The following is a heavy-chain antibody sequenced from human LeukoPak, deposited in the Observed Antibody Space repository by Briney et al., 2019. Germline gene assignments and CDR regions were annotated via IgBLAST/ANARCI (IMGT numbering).Heavy chain of an antibody. J-gene: IGHJ6*03. D-gene: IGHD2-15*01. CDR2: MNPNSGNT. CDR3: ARAWGCSGGSCFPRYYYMDV. V-gene: IGHV1-8*02. CDR1: GYTFTSYG. Sequence: ASVKVSCKASGYTFTSYGISWVRQATGQGLEWMGWMNPNSGNTGYAQKFQGRVTMTRNTSISTAYMELSSLRSEDTAVYYCARAWGCSGGSCFPRYYYMDVWGKGTTVTISS.